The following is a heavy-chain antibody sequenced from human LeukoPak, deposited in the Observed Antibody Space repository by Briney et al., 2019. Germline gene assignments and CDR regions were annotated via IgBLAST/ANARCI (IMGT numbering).Heavy chain of an antibody. J-gene: IGHJ4*02. CDR2: IYSGGNT. CDR1: GFSVSHNY. CDR3: TRDTPGIAASVSGG. Sequence: GGSLRLSCTASGFSVSHNYMNWVRQAPGKGLGWVALIYSGGNTHYADSVKGRFTISRDDSKNTLYLQMSSLRVEDTAVYYCTRDTPGIAASVSGGWGQGTLVTVSS. V-gene: IGHV3-53*01. D-gene: IGHD6-13*01.